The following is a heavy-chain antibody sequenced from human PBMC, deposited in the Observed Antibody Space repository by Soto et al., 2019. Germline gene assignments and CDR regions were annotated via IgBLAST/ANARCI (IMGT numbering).Heavy chain of an antibody. CDR2: IGTYNGNT. J-gene: IGHJ5*02. CDR3: ARMLGPTIRWLDP. V-gene: IGHV1-18*01. D-gene: IGHD1-26*01. CDR1: GYTFTSYG. Sequence: QVQLVQSGAEVTKPGASVKVSCKASGYTFTSYGISWVRQAPGQGLEWMGWIGTYNGNTNYAQKFQGRVTMTTDTSTSTVYMELRSLISDDTAVFYCARMLGPTIRWLDPWGQGTLVTVSS.